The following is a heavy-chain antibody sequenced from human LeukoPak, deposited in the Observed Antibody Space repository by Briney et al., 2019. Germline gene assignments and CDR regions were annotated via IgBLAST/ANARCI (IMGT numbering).Heavy chain of an antibody. CDR2: ISYDGSNK. CDR3: ARVGSSGNYYYYGMDV. V-gene: IGHV3-30-3*01. D-gene: IGHD3-22*01. J-gene: IGHJ6*02. CDR1: GFIFTKYW. Sequence: GGSLRLSCAASGFIFTKYWMHWVRQAPGKGLEWVAVISYDGSNKYYADSVKGRFTISRDNSKNTLYLQMNSLRAEDTAVYYCARVGSSGNYYYYGMDVWGQGTTVTVSS.